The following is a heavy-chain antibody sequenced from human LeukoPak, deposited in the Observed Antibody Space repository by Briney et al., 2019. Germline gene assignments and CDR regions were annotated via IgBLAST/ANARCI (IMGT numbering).Heavy chain of an antibody. D-gene: IGHD3-10*01. CDR1: GGSISSGSYY. Sequence: PSETLSLTCTVSGGSISSGSYYWSWIRQPAGKGLEWIRRIYTSGSTNYNPSLKSRVTMSVDTSKNQFSLKLSSVTAADTAVYYCARDRALRPDYWGQGTLVTVSS. J-gene: IGHJ4*02. CDR2: IYTSGST. V-gene: IGHV4-61*02. CDR3: ARDRALRPDY.